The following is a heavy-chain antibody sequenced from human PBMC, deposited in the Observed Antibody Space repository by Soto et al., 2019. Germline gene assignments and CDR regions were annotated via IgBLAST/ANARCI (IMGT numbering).Heavy chain of an antibody. CDR3: ARRPPDYYYYYYMDV. V-gene: IGHV3-11*01. Sequence: GGSLRLSCAASGFTFSDYYMSWIRQAPGKGLEWVSYISSSGSTIYYADSVKGRFTISRDNAKNSLYLQMNSLRAEDTAVYYCARRPPDYYYYYYMDVWGKGTTVTVSS. CDR2: ISSSGSTI. CDR1: GFTFSDYY. J-gene: IGHJ6*03.